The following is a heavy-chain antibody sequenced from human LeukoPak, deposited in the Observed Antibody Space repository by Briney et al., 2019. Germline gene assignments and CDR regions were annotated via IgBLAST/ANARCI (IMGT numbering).Heavy chain of an antibody. D-gene: IGHD6-19*01. CDR2: IHYSGRT. V-gene: IGHV4-39*01. CDR1: GAFISSSPYY. J-gene: IGHJ4*02. CDR3: ARPNTSGWRSYFDY. Sequence: SETLSLTCIVSGAFISSSPYYWGWLRLPPGKGLEYIGSIHYSGRTYYNPSLESRVTISVDTSKNQFSLELSSVNAADTAVYYCARPNTSGWRSYFDYWGQGSLVTVSS.